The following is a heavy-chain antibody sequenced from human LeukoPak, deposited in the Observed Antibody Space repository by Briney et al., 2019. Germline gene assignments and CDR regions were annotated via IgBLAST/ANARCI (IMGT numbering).Heavy chain of an antibody. V-gene: IGHV1-18*01. CDR1: GYTFTSYG. CDR3: AGKYYDILTGYYYFDY. Sequence: ASVKVSCKASGYTFTSYGISWVRQAPGQGLEWMGWISAYNGNTNYAQKLQGRVTMTTDTSTSTAYMELRSLRSDDTAVYYCAGKYYDILTGYYYFDYWGQGTLVTVSS. D-gene: IGHD3-9*01. J-gene: IGHJ4*02. CDR2: ISAYNGNT.